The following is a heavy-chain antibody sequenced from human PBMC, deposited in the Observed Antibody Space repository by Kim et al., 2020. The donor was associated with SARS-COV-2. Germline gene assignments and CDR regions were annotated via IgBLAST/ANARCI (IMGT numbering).Heavy chain of an antibody. CDR1: GFTFSSYA. Sequence: GGSLRLSCAASGFTFSSYAMSWVRQAPGKGLEWVSAISGSGGSTYYADSVKGRFTISRDNSKNTLYLQMNSLRAEDTAVYYCAKAGQWNYGSGSDYYYYGMDVWGQGTTVTVSS. CDR2: ISGSGGST. V-gene: IGHV3-23*01. J-gene: IGHJ6*02. CDR3: AKAGQWNYGSGSDYYYYGMDV. D-gene: IGHD3-10*01.